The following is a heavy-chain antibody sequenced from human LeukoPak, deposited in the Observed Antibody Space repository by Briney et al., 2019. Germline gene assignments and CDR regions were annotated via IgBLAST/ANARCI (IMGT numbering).Heavy chain of an antibody. Sequence: GGSLRLSCAASGFTFDDYAMHWVRHAPGKGLEWVYLISWDGGSTYYAASVKGRFTNSRDNSKNSLYLQMNSLRAEDTALYYCAKGGRGAAAGVFPSPTRKSKYYYYMDVWGKGTTVTVSS. CDR2: ISWDGGST. V-gene: IGHV3-43D*03. J-gene: IGHJ6*03. CDR3: AKGGRGAAAGVFPSPTRKSKYYYYMDV. CDR1: GFTFDDYA. D-gene: IGHD6-13*01.